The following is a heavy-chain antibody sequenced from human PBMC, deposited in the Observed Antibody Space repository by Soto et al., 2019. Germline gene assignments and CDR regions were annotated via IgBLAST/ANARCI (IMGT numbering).Heavy chain of an antibody. J-gene: IGHJ6*02. V-gene: IGHV3-30*03. CDR2: ISSDGRNT. D-gene: IGHD3-9*01. CDR1: GFTFSTFG. Sequence: GWSLRLSCAASGFTFSTFGMHWVRQAPGKGLEWVAVISSDGRNTYYADPVKGRFTISRDNAKNSLYLQMNSLRAEDTAVYYCARDSYYDILTGFHYYYGMDVWGQGTTVTVSS. CDR3: ARDSYYDILTGFHYYYGMDV.